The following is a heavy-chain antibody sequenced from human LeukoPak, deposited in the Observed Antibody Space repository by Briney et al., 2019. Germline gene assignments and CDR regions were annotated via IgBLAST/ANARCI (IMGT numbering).Heavy chain of an antibody. V-gene: IGHV1-2*02. CDR2: INPNSGGT. CDR1: GYTFTGYY. Sequence: ASVKVSCKSSGYTFTGYYMHWVRQAPGQGLEWMGWINPNSGGTNYAQKFQGRVTMTRDTSISTAYMELSRLRSDDTAVYYCARDIVMVTYWFDPWGQGTLVTVSS. J-gene: IGHJ5*02. D-gene: IGHD5-18*01. CDR3: ARDIVMVTYWFDP.